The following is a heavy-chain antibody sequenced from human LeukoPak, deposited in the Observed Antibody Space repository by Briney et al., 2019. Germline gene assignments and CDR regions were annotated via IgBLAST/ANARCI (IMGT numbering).Heavy chain of an antibody. Sequence: SETLSLTCTVSGGSISSSSYYWGWIRQPPGKGLEWIGSIYYNGSTYYNPSLKSRVTISVDTSKNQFSLKLSSVTAADTAVYCCARRIGTAEYFQHWVQGTLVTVSS. J-gene: IGHJ1*01. D-gene: IGHD6-13*01. CDR2: IYYNGST. CDR3: ARRIGTAEYFQH. CDR1: GGSISSSSYY. V-gene: IGHV4-39*01.